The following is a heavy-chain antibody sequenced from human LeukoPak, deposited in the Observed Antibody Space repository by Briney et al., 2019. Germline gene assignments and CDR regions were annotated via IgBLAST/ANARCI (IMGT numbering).Heavy chain of an antibody. CDR1: GYRFTSYD. D-gene: IGHD2-15*01. J-gene: IGHJ5*02. CDR2: MNPHSGNT. V-gene: IGHV1-8*01. Sequence: VASVKVSCKTSGYRFTSYDINWVRLTTGLGLEWMGWMNPHSGNTGYAQKLQGRVTMTTDTSTSTAYMELRSLRSDDTAVYYCARACSGSGGSCYRFDPWGQGTLVTVSS. CDR3: ARACSGSGGSCYRFDP.